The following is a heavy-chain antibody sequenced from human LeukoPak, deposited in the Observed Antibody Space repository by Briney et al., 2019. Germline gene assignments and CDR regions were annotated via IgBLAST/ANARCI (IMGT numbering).Heavy chain of an antibody. V-gene: IGHV3-74*01. D-gene: IGHD3-22*01. CDR2: NNSDATDM. CDR3: ARVGYYDSSNYYAYFQH. J-gene: IGHJ1*01. Sequence: HPGGPLRLSCAASVFTYSSYWMHWVRQAPGRGLEGIARNNSDATDMSYGASVKGRFTISRDYANNKLYPQMNSLRVEDTAVSYCARVGYYDSSNYYAYFQHWGQGTLVTVSS. CDR1: VFTYSSYW.